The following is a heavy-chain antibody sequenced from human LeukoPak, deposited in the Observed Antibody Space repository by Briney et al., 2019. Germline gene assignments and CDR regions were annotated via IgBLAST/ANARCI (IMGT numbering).Heavy chain of an antibody. Sequence: GGSLRLSCAASGFTVSSNYMSWVRQAPGKGLEWGSGISGSGGSTYYADSVKGRFTISRDNSKNTLYLQMNSLRAEDTAVYYCAKESYDSSGLIDYWGQGTLVTVSS. J-gene: IGHJ4*02. V-gene: IGHV3-23*01. CDR1: GFTVSSNY. CDR3: AKESYDSSGLIDY. D-gene: IGHD3-22*01. CDR2: ISGSGGST.